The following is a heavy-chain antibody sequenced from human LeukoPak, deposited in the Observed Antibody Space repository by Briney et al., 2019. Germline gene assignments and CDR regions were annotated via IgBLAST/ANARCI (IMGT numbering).Heavy chain of an antibody. D-gene: IGHD1-26*01. CDR2: ISSSSSYI. V-gene: IGHV3-21*01. CDR1: GFTFSSYS. J-gene: IGHJ4*02. Sequence: PGGSLRLSCAASGFTFSSYSMNWVRQAPGKGLEWVSSISSSSSYIYYADSVKGRFTISRDNAKNSLYLQMNSLRAEDTAVYYCARAPDGSYYLDYWGQGTLVTVSS. CDR3: ARAPDGSYYLDY.